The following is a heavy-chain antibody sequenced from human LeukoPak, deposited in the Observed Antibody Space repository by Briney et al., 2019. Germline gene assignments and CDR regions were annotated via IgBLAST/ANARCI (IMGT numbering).Heavy chain of an antibody. CDR3: ARDLVTVTKGFDI. CDR1: DDSFSSHY. J-gene: IGHJ3*02. Sequence: PSETLSLTCAVSDDSFSSHYWTWIRQPPGKGLEWIGYISYIGSTNYNPSLRSRVTISIDTSRNQFSLRLSSVTAADTAVYYCARDLVTVTKGFDIWGQGTMVSVSS. CDR2: ISYIGST. D-gene: IGHD4-17*01. V-gene: IGHV4-59*11.